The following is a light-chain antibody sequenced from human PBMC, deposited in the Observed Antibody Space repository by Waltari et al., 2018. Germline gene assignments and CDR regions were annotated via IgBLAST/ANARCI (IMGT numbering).Light chain of an antibody. Sequence: SYDLTQPLSVSVALGQTARIKCGESHIGRKTVHWYQEKPGLAPVLVLYRDNQRPSGIADRFSGSNSGNMATLTITTAQVGDEADYYCQVWDSSTVVFGAGTKLTVL. V-gene: IGLV3-9*01. CDR2: RDN. J-gene: IGLJ3*02. CDR1: HIGRKT. CDR3: QVWDSSTVV.